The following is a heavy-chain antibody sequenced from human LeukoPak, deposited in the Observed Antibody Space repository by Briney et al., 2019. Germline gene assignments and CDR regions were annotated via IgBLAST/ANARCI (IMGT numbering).Heavy chain of an antibody. J-gene: IGHJ4*02. CDR2: INSDGSST. CDR1: GFTFSSYW. D-gene: IGHD3-3*01. Sequence: GGSLRLSCAASGFTFSSYWMHWVRQAPGKGLVWVSRINSDGSSTSYADSVKGRFTISRDNAKNTLYLQMNSLRAEDTAVYYCATDRGWRTSGYYLYYFEYWGQGTLVTFSS. V-gene: IGHV3-74*01. CDR3: ATDRGWRTSGYYLYYFEY.